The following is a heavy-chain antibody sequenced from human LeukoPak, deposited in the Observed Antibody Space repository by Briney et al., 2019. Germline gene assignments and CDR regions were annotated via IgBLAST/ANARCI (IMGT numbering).Heavy chain of an antibody. CDR3: ARSAVAAAGPYNWFDP. J-gene: IGHJ5*02. D-gene: IGHD6-13*01. CDR1: GGSITSYY. CDR2: IHYSGST. V-gene: IGHV4-59*08. Sequence: ASETLSLTCTVSGGSITSYYWSWIRQPPGKGLEWIGYIHYSGSTNYNPSLKSRVTISVDTSKTQFSLKLSSVTAADTAVYYCARSAVAAAGPYNWFDPWGQGTLVTVSS.